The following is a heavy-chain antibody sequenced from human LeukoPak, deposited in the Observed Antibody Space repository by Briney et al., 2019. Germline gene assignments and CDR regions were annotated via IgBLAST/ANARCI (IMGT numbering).Heavy chain of an antibody. Sequence: GASVKVSCKASGYTFTGYYMHWVRQAPGQGLEWMGWINPNSGNTNYAQKLQGRVTMTTDTSTSTAYMELRSLRSDDTAVYYCARGLVGATKFDPWGQGTLVTVSS. V-gene: IGHV1-18*04. CDR1: GYTFTGYY. J-gene: IGHJ5*02. CDR3: ARGLVGATKFDP. CDR2: INPNSGNT. D-gene: IGHD1-26*01.